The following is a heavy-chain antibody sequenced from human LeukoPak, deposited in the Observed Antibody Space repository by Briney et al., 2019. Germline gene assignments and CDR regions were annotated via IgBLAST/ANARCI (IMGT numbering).Heavy chain of an antibody. V-gene: IGHV1-69*06. D-gene: IGHD4-11*01. CDR1: GGTFSSYA. CDR2: IIPIFGTA. J-gene: IGHJ6*03. Sequence: ASVKVSCKAPGGTFSSYAISWVRQAPGQGLEWMGRIIPIFGTANYAQKFQGRVTITADKSTSTAYMELSSLRSEDTAVYYCARSYSNYDYYYYYMDVWGKGTTVTVSS. CDR3: ARSYSNYDYYYYYMDV.